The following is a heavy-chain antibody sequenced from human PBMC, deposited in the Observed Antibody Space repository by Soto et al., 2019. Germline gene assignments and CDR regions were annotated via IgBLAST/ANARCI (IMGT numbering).Heavy chain of an antibody. CDR2: ISYDGSNK. V-gene: IGHV3-30-3*01. Sequence: QVQLVESGGGVVQPGRALRISCGASGFTFSSYAMHWVRQAPVKGLEWVAVISYDGSNKYYADSVKGRFTISRDNSKNTLYMPMNSLRDECTTVYEGASDIGLWVITFWGGMDVGGQGTTVTVSS. CDR3: ASDIGLWVITFWGGMDV. CDR1: GFTFSSYA. D-gene: IGHD3-16*01. J-gene: IGHJ6*02.